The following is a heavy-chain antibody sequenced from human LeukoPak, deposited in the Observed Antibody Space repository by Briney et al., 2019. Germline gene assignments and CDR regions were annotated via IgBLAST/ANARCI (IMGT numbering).Heavy chain of an antibody. V-gene: IGHV3-30-3*02. CDR2: ISYDGSDK. Sequence: GRSLRLSCAASGFTFSSYAMHWVRQAPGKGLEWVAVISYDGSDKYYADSVKGRFTISRDNSKNTLYLQMNSLRAEDTAVYYCAKFQRHFEWELSYFDYWGQGTLVTVSS. CDR1: GFTFSSYA. J-gene: IGHJ4*02. D-gene: IGHD1-26*01. CDR3: AKFQRHFEWELSYFDY.